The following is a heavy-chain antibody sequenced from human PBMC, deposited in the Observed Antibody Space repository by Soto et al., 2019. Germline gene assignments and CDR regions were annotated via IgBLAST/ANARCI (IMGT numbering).Heavy chain of an antibody. CDR3: ARGDTAMALNYYYGMDV. Sequence: GGSLRLSCAASGFTFSSYEMIWVRQAPGKGLESVSYISSSGSTIYYADSVKGRFTISRDNAKNSLYLQMNSLRAEDTAVYYCARGDTAMALNYYYGMDVWGQGTTVTVSS. CDR1: GFTFSSYE. D-gene: IGHD5-18*01. V-gene: IGHV3-48*03. CDR2: ISSSGSTI. J-gene: IGHJ6*02.